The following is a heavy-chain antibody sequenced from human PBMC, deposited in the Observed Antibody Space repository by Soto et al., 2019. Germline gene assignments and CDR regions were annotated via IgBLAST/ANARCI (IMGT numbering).Heavy chain of an antibody. CDR3: ARGNCSSTSCSSPYYYYGMDV. CDR1: GGSISSSNW. V-gene: IGHV4-4*02. J-gene: IGHJ6*02. Sequence: SETLSLTCAVSGGSISSSNWWSWVRQPPGKGLEWIGEIYHSGSTNYNPSLKSRVTISVDKSKNQFSLKLSSVTAADTAVYYCARGNCSSTSCSSPYYYYGMDVWGQGTTVTVSS. CDR2: IYHSGST. D-gene: IGHD2-2*01.